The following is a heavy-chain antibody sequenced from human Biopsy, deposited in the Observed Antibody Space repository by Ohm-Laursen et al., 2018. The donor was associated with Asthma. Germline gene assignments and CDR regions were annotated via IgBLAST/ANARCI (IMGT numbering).Heavy chain of an antibody. D-gene: IGHD1-20*01. V-gene: IGHV3-30*18. J-gene: IGHJ6*02. CDR2: ISYDGSKK. CDR3: AKGRYKWNDGYYGLDV. Sequence: SLRLSCAASGITFSSYAMNWVRQAPGKGLEWVAVISYDGSKKEYGDSVKGRFTISRDNSKDTVYLQMNSLRAEDTAVYYCAKGRYKWNDGYYGLDVWGQGTTVTVS. CDR1: GITFSSYA.